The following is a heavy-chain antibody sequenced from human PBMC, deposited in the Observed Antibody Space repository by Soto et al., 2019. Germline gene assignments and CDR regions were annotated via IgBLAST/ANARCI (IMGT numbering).Heavy chain of an antibody. D-gene: IGHD1-7*01. V-gene: IGHV1-2*02. CDR1: GYTFKDYF. CDR3: ARESVVTGTHHFDY. Sequence: ASVKVSCKASGYTFKDYFLHWVRQAPGQGLEWMGWINSNTGGTNYAQKFQGRVTMTRDTPISTAYMELSRLTSDDTAVYHCARESVVTGTHHFDYWGQGTLLTVSS. J-gene: IGHJ4*02. CDR2: INSNTGGT.